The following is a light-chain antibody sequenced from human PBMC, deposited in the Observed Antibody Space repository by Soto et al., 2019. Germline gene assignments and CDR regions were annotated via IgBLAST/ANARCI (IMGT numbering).Light chain of an antibody. J-gene: IGLJ2*01. Sequence: QSVLTQPPSVSGAPGQRVTISCTGSSSNIGAGYDVHWYQQLPGTAPKLLIYGNSNRPSGVPDRCSGSKSGTSASLAITGLQAEEEADYYCQSYDSSLSGVVFGGGAKLTVL. CDR1: SSNIGAGYD. V-gene: IGLV1-40*01. CDR3: QSYDSSLSGVV. CDR2: GNS.